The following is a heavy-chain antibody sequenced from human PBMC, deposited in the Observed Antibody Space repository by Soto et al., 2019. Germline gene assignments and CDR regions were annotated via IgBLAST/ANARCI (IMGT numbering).Heavy chain of an antibody. CDR3: CMGDDYWSFDL. Sequence: GGSLRLSCTASGFTFGGYAMSWFRQAPGKGLEWVGFIRSKAYGGTTEYAASVKGRFTISRDDSKSIAYLQMNSLKTEDTAVYYCCMGDDYWSFDLWGRGTLVTVSS. CDR2: IRSKAYGGTT. V-gene: IGHV3-49*03. J-gene: IGHJ2*01. CDR1: GFTFGGYA. D-gene: IGHD1-26*01.